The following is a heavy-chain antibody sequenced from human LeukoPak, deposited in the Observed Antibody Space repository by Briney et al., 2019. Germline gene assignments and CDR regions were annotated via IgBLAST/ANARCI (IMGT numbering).Heavy chain of an antibody. Sequence: SETLSLTCTVSGGSISSYYWSWIRQPPGKGLEWIGYIYYSGSTNYNPSLKSRVTISVDTSKNQFSLKLSSVTAADTAVYYCARGRGRLGYGLIDYWGQGTLVTVSS. J-gene: IGHJ4*02. CDR2: IYYSGST. CDR1: GGSISSYY. CDR3: ARGRGRLGYGLIDY. D-gene: IGHD2-8*01. V-gene: IGHV4-59*12.